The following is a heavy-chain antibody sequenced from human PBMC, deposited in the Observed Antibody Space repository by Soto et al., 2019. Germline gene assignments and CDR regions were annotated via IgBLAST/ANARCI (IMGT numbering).Heavy chain of an antibody. D-gene: IGHD2-2*01. V-gene: IGHV1-18*04. J-gene: IGHJ4*02. CDR2: ISAYNGNT. CDR3: ARTYCSSARCYSDY. CDR1: GYTFTSHG. Sequence: QVQLVQSGAEVKKPGASVKVSCKTSGYTFTSHGISWVRQAPGQGLAWMGWISAYNGNTNYAQKLQGRVTMTTDTHTSTADMELRSLRSDDTAVYDCARTYCSSARCYSDYWGQGTLVTVSS.